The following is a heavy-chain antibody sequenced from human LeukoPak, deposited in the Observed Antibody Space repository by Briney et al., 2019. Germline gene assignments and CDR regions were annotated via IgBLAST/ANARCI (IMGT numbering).Heavy chain of an antibody. J-gene: IGHJ3*02. CDR3: ARGSSGWYFDAFDI. CDR2: IKQDGSEK. CDR1: GFIVSSKY. V-gene: IGHV3-7*04. Sequence: GGSLRLSCAASGFIVSSKYMSWVRQAPGKGLEWVANIKQDGSEKYYVDSVKGRFTISRDNAKNSLYLQMNSLRAEDTAVYYCARGSSGWYFDAFDIWGQGTMVTVSS. D-gene: IGHD6-19*01.